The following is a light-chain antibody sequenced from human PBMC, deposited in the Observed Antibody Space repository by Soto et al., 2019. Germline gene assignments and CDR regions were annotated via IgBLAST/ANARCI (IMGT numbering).Light chain of an antibody. CDR2: STN. Sequence: QSALSQPASVSGSPGQSVTISCSGTGNDVGNYNLVSWYQQHPGKVPKLLIYSTNERPSGVPDRISGSKSGTSASLAISGLQSEDEADYHCAAWDDSLNGVVFGGGTKLTVL. J-gene: IGLJ2*01. CDR1: GNDVGNYNL. CDR3: AAWDDSLNGVV. V-gene: IGLV1-44*01.